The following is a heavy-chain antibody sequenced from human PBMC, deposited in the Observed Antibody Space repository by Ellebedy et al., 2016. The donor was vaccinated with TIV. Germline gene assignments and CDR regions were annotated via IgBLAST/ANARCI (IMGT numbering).Heavy chain of an antibody. CDR2: IRQEGDEI. CDR3: ARRASYGDYAVQVNPWFDP. CDR1: GFNFRSYW. Sequence: GGSLRLSCAASGFNFRSYWMTWVRQAPGKGLECVAKIRQEGDEIYYVESVKGRFTISRDNAKSSLFLIMNSLGVEDTAVYYCARRASYGDYAVQVNPWFDPWGQGTLVTVSS. J-gene: IGHJ5*02. V-gene: IGHV3-7*01. D-gene: IGHD4-17*01.